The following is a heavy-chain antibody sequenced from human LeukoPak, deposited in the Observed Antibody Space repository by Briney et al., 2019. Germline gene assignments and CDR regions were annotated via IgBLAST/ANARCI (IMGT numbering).Heavy chain of an antibody. Sequence: GGSLRLSCAASGFTFSSYWMSWVRQAPGKGLEWVANIKQDGSEKYYVDSVKGRFTISRDNAKNSLYLQMNSLRAEDTAVYYCARDSSPLVPDAFDIWGQGTMVTVSS. V-gene: IGHV3-7*01. CDR2: IKQDGSEK. D-gene: IGHD6-6*01. CDR3: ARDSSPLVPDAFDI. J-gene: IGHJ3*02. CDR1: GFTFSSYW.